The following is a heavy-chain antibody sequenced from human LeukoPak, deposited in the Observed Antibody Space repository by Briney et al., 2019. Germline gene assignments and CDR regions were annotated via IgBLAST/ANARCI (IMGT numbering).Heavy chain of an antibody. CDR2: IHQSGDT. CDR3: ARLIAADPQLDC. J-gene: IGHJ4*02. D-gene: IGHD6-13*01. Sequence: SETLSLTCTVSGGSISSSSYYWSWIRQSPGKGLEWIGYIHQSGDTYSNPSLKSRATVSMDRSRNQFSLNLNSVTAADTAVYYCARLIAADPQLDCWGQGTLVTVSS. CDR1: GGSISSSSYY. V-gene: IGHV4-30-2*06.